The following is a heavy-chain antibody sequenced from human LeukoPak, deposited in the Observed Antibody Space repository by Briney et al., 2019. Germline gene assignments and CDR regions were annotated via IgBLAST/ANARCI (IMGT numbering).Heavy chain of an antibody. V-gene: IGHV3-7*03. CDR2: IKHDGSEK. J-gene: IGHJ4*02. CDR1: GSTFSRHW. D-gene: IGHD3-22*01. Sequence: PGGSLRLSCAASGSTFSRHWMTWVRQAPGKGLEWVANIKHDGSEKNYVDSVKGRFTISRDNAKNSLYLQMNSLRAEDTAVYYCATPLDYYDRSDSHQGGDWGQGTLVTVSS. CDR3: ATPLDYYDRSDSHQGGD.